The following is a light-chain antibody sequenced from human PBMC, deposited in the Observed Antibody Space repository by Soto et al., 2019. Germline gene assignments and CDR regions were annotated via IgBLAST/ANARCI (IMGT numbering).Light chain of an antibody. CDR2: AAS. J-gene: IGKJ4*01. V-gene: IGKV3-15*01. CDR3: QQYNDWPLT. CDR1: QSVSSN. Sequence: EIVMTQSPATLSVFPGERVTLSCRASQSVSSNLAWYQQKPGQAPRLLIYAASTRATGIPARFSGGGSGTEFILTISSLQSEDLAVYFCQQYNDWPLTFGGGTKVEIK.